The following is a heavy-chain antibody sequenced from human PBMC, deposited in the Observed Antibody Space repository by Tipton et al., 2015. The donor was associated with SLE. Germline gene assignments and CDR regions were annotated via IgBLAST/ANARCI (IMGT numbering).Heavy chain of an antibody. V-gene: IGHV5-51*03. D-gene: IGHD5-12*01. CDR1: GYSFNSYW. J-gene: IGHJ3*01. Sequence: QLVQSGAEVKKAGESLMISCKGSGYSFNSYWIGWVRQMPGKGLEWMGIIYPGDSDIRYSPSFEGQVTISVDKSSSTAYLQWSSLKASDTAMYYCASQSHYSGWPDAFDFWGQGTVVTVSS. CDR2: IYPGDSDI. CDR3: ASQSHYSGWPDAFDF.